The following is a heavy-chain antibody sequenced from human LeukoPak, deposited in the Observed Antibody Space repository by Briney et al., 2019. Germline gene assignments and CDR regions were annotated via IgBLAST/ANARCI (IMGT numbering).Heavy chain of an antibody. D-gene: IGHD4-17*01. J-gene: IGHJ6*03. Sequence: GGSLRLSCAASGFTFSSYAMSWVRQAPGKGLEWVSYISSSSSTIYYADSVKGRFTISRDNAKNSLYLQMNSLRAEDTAVYYCARVTTTPPTYYYYMDVWGKGTTVTVSS. CDR1: GFTFSSYA. CDR2: ISSSSSTI. V-gene: IGHV3-48*01. CDR3: ARVTTTPPTYYYYMDV.